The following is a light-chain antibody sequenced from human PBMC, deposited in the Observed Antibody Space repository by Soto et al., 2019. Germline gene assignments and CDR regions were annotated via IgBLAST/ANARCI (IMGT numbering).Light chain of an antibody. Sequence: QSALTQPASMSGAPGQSITISCTGTSSDVSGYNYVSWYQQHPGKAPKLMIYDVSNRPSGVSNRFSGSKSGNTASLTISGLQAEDEADYYCSSCTSSSTYVFGTGTKVTVL. CDR2: DVS. CDR3: SSCTSSSTYV. CDR1: SSDVSGYNY. J-gene: IGLJ1*01. V-gene: IGLV2-14*01.